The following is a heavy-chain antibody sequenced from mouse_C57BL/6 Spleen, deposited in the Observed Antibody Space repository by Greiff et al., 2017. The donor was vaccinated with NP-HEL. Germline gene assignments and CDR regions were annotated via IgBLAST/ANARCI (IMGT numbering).Heavy chain of an antibody. Sequence: QVQLQQPGAELVKPGASVTMSCKASGYTFTSYWITWVKQRPGQGLEWIGDIYPGSGSTTYNEKFKSKATLTVDTSSSTAYMQLSSLTSEDSAVYYCARRYYYGSSYVYFDYWGQGTTLTVSS. D-gene: IGHD1-1*01. V-gene: IGHV1-55*01. CDR2: IYPGSGST. J-gene: IGHJ2*01. CDR3: ARRYYYGSSYVYFDY. CDR1: GYTFTSYW.